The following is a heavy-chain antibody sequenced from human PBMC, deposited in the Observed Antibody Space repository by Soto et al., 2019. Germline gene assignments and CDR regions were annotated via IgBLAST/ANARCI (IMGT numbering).Heavy chain of an antibody. D-gene: IGHD6-13*01. CDR1: GGSISSYY. CDR2: SSYTGNT. V-gene: IGHV4-59*05. J-gene: IGHJ4*02. Sequence: SETLSLTCTVSGGSISSYYWSWIRQPPGKGLQWIGSSSYTGNTYFNPSLRSRVTISFDTSKNQFSLRLTSVTASDTAVYYCARPDSSSWAAPFGSWGQGTLVTVSS. CDR3: ARPDSSSWAAPFGS.